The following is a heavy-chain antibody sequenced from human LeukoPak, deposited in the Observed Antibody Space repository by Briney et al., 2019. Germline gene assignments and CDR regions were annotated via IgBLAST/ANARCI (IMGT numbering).Heavy chain of an antibody. V-gene: IGHV4-30-4*01. J-gene: IGHJ4*02. D-gene: IGHD1-26*01. CDR3: ARLKVDANNYFDY. CDR2: IYYSGSS. CDR1: GGSISSGDSY. Sequence: SQTLSLTCTVSGGSISSGDSYWSWIRQPPGKGLEWIGYIYYSGSSYFSPSLKSRVTISVDTSKNQFSLKLSSVTAADTALYYCARLKVDANNYFDYWGQGTLVTVSS.